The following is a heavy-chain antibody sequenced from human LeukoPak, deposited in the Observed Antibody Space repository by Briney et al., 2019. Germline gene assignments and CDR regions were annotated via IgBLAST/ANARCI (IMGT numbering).Heavy chain of an antibody. CDR3: ARSIAAAGHFDY. Sequence: ASVKVSCKASGYTFTGYYMHWVRQAPGQGLEWVGWINPNSGGTNYAQKFQGRVTMTRDTSISTAYMELSRLRSDDTAVYYCARSIAAAGHFDYWGQGTLVTVSS. CDR1: GYTFTGYY. V-gene: IGHV1-2*02. D-gene: IGHD6-13*01. CDR2: INPNSGGT. J-gene: IGHJ4*02.